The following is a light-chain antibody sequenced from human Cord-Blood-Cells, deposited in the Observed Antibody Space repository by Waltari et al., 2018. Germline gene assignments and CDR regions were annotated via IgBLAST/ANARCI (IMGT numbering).Light chain of an antibody. J-gene: IGLJ2*01. CDR1: VLAKKY. CDR3: YSSADNNLV. Sequence: SYELTQPSSVSVSPGQTARITCSGDVLAKKYARWFQQKPGQAPVLVIDTDSARPSGLPGRFSGSSSGTTVTLTISGAQVEDEADYYCYSSADNNLVFGGGTKLTVL. V-gene: IGLV3-27*01. CDR2: TDS.